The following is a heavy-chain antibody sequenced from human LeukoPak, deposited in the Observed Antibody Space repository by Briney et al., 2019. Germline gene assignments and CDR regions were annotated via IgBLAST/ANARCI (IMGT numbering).Heavy chain of an antibody. CDR1: GFTFSTYS. V-gene: IGHV3-48*02. J-gene: IGHJ4*02. CDR2: ISSSSSTI. CDR3: ARMHYFDY. Sequence: PGGSLRLSCAASGFTFSTYSMNWVRQVPGMGVEWVSYISSSSSTIFYADSVKGRFTISRDNAKNSLYLQMNSLRDEDTAVYYCARMHYFDYWGQGTLVTVSS.